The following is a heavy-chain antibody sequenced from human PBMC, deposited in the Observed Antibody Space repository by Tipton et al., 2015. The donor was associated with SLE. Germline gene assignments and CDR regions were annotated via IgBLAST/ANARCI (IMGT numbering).Heavy chain of an antibody. J-gene: IGHJ3*02. CDR3: ARKQWFGELSAFDI. D-gene: IGHD3-10*01. CDR2: IYHSGSP. CDR1: GASINSRTFY. Sequence: LRLSCTVSGASINSRTFYWGWIRQPPGKGLEWIGSIYHSGSPSYNPSLKSRVTISVDTSNNQFSLKLNSVTAADTAVYYCARKQWFGELSAFDIWGQGTMVTVSS. V-gene: IGHV4-39*07.